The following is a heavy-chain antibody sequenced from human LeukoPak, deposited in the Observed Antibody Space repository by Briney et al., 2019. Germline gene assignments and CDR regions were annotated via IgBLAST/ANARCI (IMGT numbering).Heavy chain of an antibody. CDR3: ARDRGCSSTSCYTSKNWFDP. CDR1: GGSISSYY. CDR2: IYTSGST. D-gene: IGHD2-2*02. J-gene: IGHJ5*02. Sequence: PSETLSLTCTVSGGSISSYYWSWIRQPAGKGLEWIRRIYTSGSTNYNPSLKSRVTMSVDTSKNQFSLKLSSVTAADTAVYYCARDRGCSSTSCYTSKNWFDPWGQGTLVTVSS. V-gene: IGHV4-4*07.